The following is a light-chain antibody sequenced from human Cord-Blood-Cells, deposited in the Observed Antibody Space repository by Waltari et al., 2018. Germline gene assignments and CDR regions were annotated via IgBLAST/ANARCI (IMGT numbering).Light chain of an antibody. CDR3: CSYAGSSTWA. J-gene: IGLJ3*02. CDR1: SSDVGSYNL. CDR2: EGS. V-gene: IGLV2-23*01. Sequence: QSALTQPASVSGSPGQSITISCTGTSSDVGSYNLVSWYQQHPGKAPKLMIYEGSKRPSGVSNRLSGSKSGNTASLTISGLQAEDEADYYCCSYAGSSTWAFGGGTKLTVL.